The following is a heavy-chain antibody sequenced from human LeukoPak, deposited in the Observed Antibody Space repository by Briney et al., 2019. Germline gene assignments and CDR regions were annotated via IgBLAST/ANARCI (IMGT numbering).Heavy chain of an antibody. V-gene: IGHV3-7*04. J-gene: IGHJ4*02. Sequence: GGSLRLSCAASGFTFSTSWMTWARQAPGKGLEWVATINEDGSENYYVDSVKGRFTISRDNSNNTLYLQMNSLRAEDTAVYYCARASRGYNSGFWDYWGQGTLVTVSS. CDR1: GFTFSTSW. D-gene: IGHD5-18*01. CDR2: INEDGSEN. CDR3: ARASRGYNSGFWDY.